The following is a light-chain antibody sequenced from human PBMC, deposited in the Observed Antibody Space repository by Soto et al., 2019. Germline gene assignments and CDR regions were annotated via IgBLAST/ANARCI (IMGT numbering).Light chain of an antibody. CDR3: AAWDDSLSGVV. CDR2: RNS. CDR1: NSNIGYNS. V-gene: IGLV1-47*01. J-gene: IGLJ3*02. Sequence: QPVLTQPPSASGTPGQRVTISCSGGNSNIGYNSVYWYQQLPGTAPKLLIYRNSGRPSGVPDRFSGSRSGTSASLAISGLRSEDEADYSCAAWDDSLSGVVFGGGTKLTVL.